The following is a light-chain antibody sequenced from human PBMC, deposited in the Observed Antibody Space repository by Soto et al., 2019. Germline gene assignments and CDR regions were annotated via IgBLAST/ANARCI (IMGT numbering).Light chain of an antibody. CDR2: DAS. CDR1: QSVSGW. V-gene: IGKV1-5*01. Sequence: DIQMTQSPSTLSASVGDTVTVNCRASQSVSGWLAWYHEKPGEATKLLIYDASALPRGVPSRFSGSGSGTKFTLTIASMQPDDFATYYCQQYNSYSFGQGTKVEIK. J-gene: IGKJ1*01. CDR3: QQYNSYS.